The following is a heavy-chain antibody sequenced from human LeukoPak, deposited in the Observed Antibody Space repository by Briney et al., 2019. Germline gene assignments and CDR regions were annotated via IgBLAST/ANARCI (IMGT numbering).Heavy chain of an antibody. Sequence: GASVQGSCKASGGTFGSYVISWVRQAPGQGLEWMGGIIPIFGTAHYAQKFQGRLTITADESTSTVYMEMSSLRSEDTAMYYCAKEGDTALVTGYFDLWGRGTLVTVSS. J-gene: IGHJ2*01. D-gene: IGHD5-18*01. CDR1: GGTFGSYV. CDR2: IIPIFGTA. V-gene: IGHV1-69*13. CDR3: AKEGDTALVTGYFDL.